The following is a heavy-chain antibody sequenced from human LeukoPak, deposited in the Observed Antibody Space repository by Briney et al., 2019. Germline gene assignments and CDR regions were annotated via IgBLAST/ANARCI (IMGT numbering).Heavy chain of an antibody. D-gene: IGHD6-13*01. Sequence: SETLSLTCTVSGGSISSYYWSWIRQPPGKGLEWIGYIYYSGSTNYNPSLKSRVTISVDTSKNQFSLKLSSVTAADTAVYYCARDRSAAPADYWGQGTLVTVSS. J-gene: IGHJ4*02. CDR2: IYYSGST. CDR3: ARDRSAAPADY. CDR1: GGSISSYY. V-gene: IGHV4-59*01.